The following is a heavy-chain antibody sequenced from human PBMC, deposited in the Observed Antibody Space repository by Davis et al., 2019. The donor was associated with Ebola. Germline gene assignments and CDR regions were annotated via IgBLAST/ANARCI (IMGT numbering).Heavy chain of an antibody. D-gene: IGHD3-22*01. Sequence: SLKISCAASGFTFDDYAMRWVRQAPGKGLEWVSGISWNSGSIGYADSVKGRFTISRDNAKNSLYLQMNSLRAEDTALYYCAKKYYYDSSGYLHDAFDIWGQGTMVTVSS. CDR2: ISWNSGSI. J-gene: IGHJ3*02. CDR3: AKKYYYDSSGYLHDAFDI. V-gene: IGHV3-9*01. CDR1: GFTFDDYA.